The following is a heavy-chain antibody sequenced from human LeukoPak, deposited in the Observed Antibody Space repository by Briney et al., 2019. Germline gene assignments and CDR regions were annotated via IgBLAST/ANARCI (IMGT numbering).Heavy chain of an antibody. CDR1: GFIFSSYG. D-gene: IGHD5-12*01. CDR2: IWYDGTNE. V-gene: IGHV3-33*01. CDR3: ASHGGL. J-gene: IGHJ4*02. Sequence: PGRSLRLSCVASGFIFSSYGMHWVRQPPGKGLEWVAVIWYDGTNENYADSVKGRFTISRDNFKNTLYLQMNNLRAEDTAVFYCASHGGLWGQGTLVTVSS.